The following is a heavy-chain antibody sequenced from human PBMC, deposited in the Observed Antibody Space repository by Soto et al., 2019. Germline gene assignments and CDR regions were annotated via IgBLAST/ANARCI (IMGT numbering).Heavy chain of an antibody. J-gene: IGHJ5*02. CDR2: IYYSGST. CDR3: ARRYCSGGSRPWRGIRFDP. Sequence: QLQLQESGPGLVKPSETLSLTCTVSGGSISSSSYYWGWIRQPPGKGLEWIGSIYYSGSTYYNPSLKSRVTISVDTSKNQFSLKLSSVTAADTAVYYCARRYCSGGSRPWRGIRFDPWGQGTLVTVSS. D-gene: IGHD2-15*01. CDR1: GGSISSSSYY. V-gene: IGHV4-39*01.